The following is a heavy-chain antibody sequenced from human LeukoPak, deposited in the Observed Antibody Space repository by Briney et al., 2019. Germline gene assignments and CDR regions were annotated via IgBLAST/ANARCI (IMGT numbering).Heavy chain of an antibody. CDR1: GGSFSGYY. J-gene: IGHJ6*02. V-gene: IGHV4-34*01. Sequence: PSETLSLTCAVYGGSFSGYYWSWIRQPPGKGLEWIGEINHSGSTNYNPSLKSRVTISVDTSKNQFSLKLSSVTAADTAVYYCARGNSRGYSYGAARTYYYGMDVWGQGTTVTVSS. D-gene: IGHD5-18*01. CDR3: ARGNSRGYSYGAARTYYYGMDV. CDR2: INHSGST.